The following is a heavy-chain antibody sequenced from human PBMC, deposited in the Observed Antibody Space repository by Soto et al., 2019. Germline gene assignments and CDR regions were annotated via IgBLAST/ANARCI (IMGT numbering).Heavy chain of an antibody. Sequence: GGSLILSCAASGFTFSSYLMSWVRQAPGKGLEWVANINQDGSEKYYVDSVKGRFTISRDNAKNSLSLQMNSLRAEDTAVYDCARDGAYYGPVWVKGTTVTVSS. CDR3: ARDGAYYGPV. D-gene: IGHD3-10*01. CDR1: GFTFSSYL. V-gene: IGHV3-7*01. CDR2: INQDGSEK. J-gene: IGHJ6*04.